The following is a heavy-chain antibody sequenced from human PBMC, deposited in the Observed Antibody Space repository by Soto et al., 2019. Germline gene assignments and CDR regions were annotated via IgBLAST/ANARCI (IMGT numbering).Heavy chain of an antibody. D-gene: IGHD3-3*01. Sequence: QVQLVQSGAEVKKPGASVKVSCKASGYTFTSYGISWVRQAPGQGLEWMGWISAYNGNTNYAQKLQGRVTMTTDTSTSTAYMELRSLRSEDTAVYYCARDSLRFLEWLSSEYYYYGMDVWGQGTTVTVSS. CDR2: ISAYNGNT. J-gene: IGHJ6*02. V-gene: IGHV1-18*01. CDR1: GYTFTSYG. CDR3: ARDSLRFLEWLSSEYYYYGMDV.